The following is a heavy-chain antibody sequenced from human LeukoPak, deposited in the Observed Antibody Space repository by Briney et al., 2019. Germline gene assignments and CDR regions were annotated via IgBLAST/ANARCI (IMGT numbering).Heavy chain of an antibody. CDR1: GFTFSSYG. CDR2: IWYVGSNK. CDR3: ARDGGIPIVGATTPDY. V-gene: IGHV3-33*01. D-gene: IGHD1-26*01. Sequence: GGSLRLSCAASGFTFSSYGMHWVRQAPGKGLEWVAVIWYVGSNKYYADSVKGRFTISRDNSKNTLYLQMNSLRAEDTAVYYCARDGGIPIVGATTPDYWGQGTLVTASS. J-gene: IGHJ4*02.